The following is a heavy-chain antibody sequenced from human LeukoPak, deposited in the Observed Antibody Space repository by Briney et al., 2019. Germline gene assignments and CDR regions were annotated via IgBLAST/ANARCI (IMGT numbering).Heavy chain of an antibody. D-gene: IGHD5-12*01. CDR3: AGNTDIVATTSRGLFDY. CDR2: IYYSGST. CDR1: GDSITRSEYY. J-gene: IGHJ4*02. Sequence: SETLSLTCVVSGDSITRSEYYWDWIRQPPGKGLEWIGYIYYSGSTNYNPSLKSRVTTSVDTSKNQFSLKLSSVTAADTAVYYCAGNTDIVATTSRGLFDYWGQGTLVTVSS. V-gene: IGHV4-61*05.